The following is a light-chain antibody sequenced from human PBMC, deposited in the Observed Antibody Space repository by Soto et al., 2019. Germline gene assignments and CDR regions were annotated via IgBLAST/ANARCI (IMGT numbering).Light chain of an antibody. J-gene: IGLJ1*01. CDR1: SSNIGTNN. CDR2: ANN. Sequence: QSVLTQPPSVSGAPGQRVTISCTGSSSNIGTNNVHWYQHLPGAAPKVLIYANNNRPSGAPDRFSVSKSGTSASLAITGLQAEDEADYYCQSYDSNLNGLYVFGTGTKVTVL. V-gene: IGLV1-40*01. CDR3: QSYDSNLNGLYV.